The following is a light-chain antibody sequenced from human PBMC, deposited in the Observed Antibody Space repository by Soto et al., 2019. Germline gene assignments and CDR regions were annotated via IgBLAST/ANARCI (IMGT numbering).Light chain of an antibody. V-gene: IGLV2-14*01. CDR2: EVT. CDR3: ASFTTSSTRG. J-gene: IGLJ1*01. Sequence: QSVLTQPASVSGSPGQSITVSCTGSTTDIGTYNYVSWYQQLPGKAPKLIIFEVTNRPSGVSDRFSGSKSGNTASLTISGLQTEDEADYYCASFTTSSTRGFGSGTKVTVL. CDR1: TTDIGTYNY.